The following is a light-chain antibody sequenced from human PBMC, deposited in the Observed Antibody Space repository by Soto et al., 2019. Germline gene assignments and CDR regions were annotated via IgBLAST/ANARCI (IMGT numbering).Light chain of an antibody. J-gene: IGKJ1*01. CDR2: GAS. V-gene: IGKV3-20*01. Sequence: EIVLTQSPGTLSLSPGERATLSCRASQSVSSSYLAWYQHKPGQAPRLLICGASSRATGIPDRFSGSGSGTDFTLTISRLEPEGFAVYYCQQYGSSPVTFGQGTKVDIK. CDR3: QQYGSSPVT. CDR1: QSVSSSY.